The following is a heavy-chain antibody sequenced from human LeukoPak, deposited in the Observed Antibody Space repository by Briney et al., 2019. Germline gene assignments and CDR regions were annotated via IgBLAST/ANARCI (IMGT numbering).Heavy chain of an antibody. CDR2: INPSGGST. Sequence: ASVKVSCKASGYTFTSYYMHWVRQAPGQGLEWMGIINPSGGSTSYAQKFQGRVTMTRDTSTSTVYMELSSLRSDDTAVYYCARAGYYESSGFYSTPYYFDYWGQGTLVTVSS. CDR3: ARAGYYESSGFYSTPYYFDY. V-gene: IGHV1-46*01. D-gene: IGHD3-22*01. CDR1: GYTFTSYY. J-gene: IGHJ4*02.